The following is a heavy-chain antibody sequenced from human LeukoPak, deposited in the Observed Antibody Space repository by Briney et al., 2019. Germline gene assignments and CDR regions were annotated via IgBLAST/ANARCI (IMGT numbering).Heavy chain of an antibody. D-gene: IGHD1-1*01. Sequence: PGGSLRLSCAASGFTFSYHWMTWVRQAPGKGLEWVANIKNDGAVKNYVDSVKGRFTISRDNAKNSLYLQMNSLRAEDTAVYYCARDNTGAPGLFDYWGQGTLVTVSS. CDR2: IKNDGAVK. CDR3: ARDNTGAPGLFDY. CDR1: GFTFSYHW. J-gene: IGHJ4*02. V-gene: IGHV3-7*01.